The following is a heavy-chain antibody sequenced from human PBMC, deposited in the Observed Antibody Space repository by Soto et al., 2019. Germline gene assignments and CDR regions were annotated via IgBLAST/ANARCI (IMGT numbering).Heavy chain of an antibody. CDR3: ARGFYGSDYYGMDV. D-gene: IGHD3-10*01. Sequence: VSVKVSCKSCVYTFTGFYIHWVRQAPGQGLQWMAWINPNSGGTKYAQKFQGRFTVTRDTSISTAYMDLTRLTSDDTAVYYCARGFYGSDYYGMDVWGQGTTVTVS. J-gene: IGHJ6*02. CDR2: INPNSGGT. CDR1: VYTFTGFY. V-gene: IGHV1-2*02.